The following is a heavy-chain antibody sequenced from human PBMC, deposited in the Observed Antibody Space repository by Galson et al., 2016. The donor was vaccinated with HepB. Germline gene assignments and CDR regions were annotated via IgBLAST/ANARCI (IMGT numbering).Heavy chain of an antibody. D-gene: IGHD1-1*01. Sequence: SLRLSCAASGFTFSTYAMSWVRQAPGKGLEWVSSISGSGGSTYYADSVKGRFTISRDTSKNTLYLQMNSLRVEDTAVYYCADSYGIIRFWGQGTQVIVSS. CDR3: ADSYGIIRF. CDR2: ISGSGGST. V-gene: IGHV3-23*01. CDR1: GFTFSTYA. J-gene: IGHJ1*01.